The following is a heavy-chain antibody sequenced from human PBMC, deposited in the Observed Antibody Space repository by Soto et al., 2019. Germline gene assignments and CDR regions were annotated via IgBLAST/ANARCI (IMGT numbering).Heavy chain of an antibody. V-gene: IGHV3-30*18. CDR3: AKGDWFDP. J-gene: IGHJ5*02. CDR1: GFTFSNYG. CDR2: ISYDGSNK. Sequence: QVQLVESGGGVVQPGRCLRLSCAASGFTFSNYGMHWVRQAPGKGLEWVAVISYDGSNKYYADSVKGRFSISRDNSKDTLYLQMNSLRAEDTAVYYCAKGDWFDPWGQGTLVTVSS.